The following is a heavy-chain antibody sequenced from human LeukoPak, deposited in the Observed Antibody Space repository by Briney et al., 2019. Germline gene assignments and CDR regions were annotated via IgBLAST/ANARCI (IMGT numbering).Heavy chain of an antibody. V-gene: IGHV4-39*07. CDR2: MFYSANT. D-gene: IGHD5-12*01. Sequence: SETLSLTCTVSGDSVSTSNSYWGWIRQPPGKGLEWIGSMFYSANTYYNPSLKSRVTISVDTAKNQLSLRLSSVTAADTAVYYCARGGSGYDSFYYYGMDVWGQGTTVTVSS. CDR3: ARGGSGYDSFYYYGMDV. J-gene: IGHJ6*02. CDR1: GDSVSTSNSY.